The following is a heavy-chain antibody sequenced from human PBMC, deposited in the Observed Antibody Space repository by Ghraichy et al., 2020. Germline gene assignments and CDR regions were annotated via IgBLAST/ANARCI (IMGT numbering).Heavy chain of an antibody. J-gene: IGHJ6*02. CDR3: ARHFPWDGMDV. CDR1: GGSISSYY. Sequence: SETLSLTCTVSGGSISSYYWSWIRQPPGKGLEWIGYIYYSGSTNYNPSLKSRVTISVDTSKNQFSLKLSSVTAADTAVYYCARHFPWDGMDVWGQGTTVTVSS. V-gene: IGHV4-59*08. D-gene: IGHD1-26*01. CDR2: IYYSGST.